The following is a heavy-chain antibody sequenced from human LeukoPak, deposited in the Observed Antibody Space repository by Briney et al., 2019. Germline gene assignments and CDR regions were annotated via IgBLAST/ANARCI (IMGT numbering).Heavy chain of an antibody. J-gene: IGHJ4*02. CDR3: ATLRSAYYHYFDY. Sequence: ASVKVSCKASGYSFTDFYMHWVRQATGQGLEWMGWINPNSGGTNYAQKFQGRVTMTRDTSISTASMELSRLRSDDTAVYYCATLRSAYYHYFDYWGQGSLVTVSS. CDR2: INPNSGGT. CDR1: GYSFTDFY. V-gene: IGHV1-2*02. D-gene: IGHD3-10*01.